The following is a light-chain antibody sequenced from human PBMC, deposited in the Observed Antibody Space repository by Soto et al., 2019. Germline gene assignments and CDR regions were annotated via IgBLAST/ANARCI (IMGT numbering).Light chain of an antibody. J-gene: IGKJ1*01. CDR2: GAS. V-gene: IGKV1-27*01. CDR1: QGISNY. Sequence: DIQMTQSPSSLSASVGDRVIITCRASQGISNYLAWYQQKPGQVPNLLISGASTLQSGVPSRFSGSGSGTDFTLTISSLQPEDVATYYCQKYNSDPAFGQGTKVEIK. CDR3: QKYNSDPA.